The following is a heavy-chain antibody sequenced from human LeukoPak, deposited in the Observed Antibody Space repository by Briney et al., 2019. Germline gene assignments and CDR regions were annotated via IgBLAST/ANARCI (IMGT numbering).Heavy chain of an antibody. CDR3: AKDPGTYYDILTGSAFDY. D-gene: IGHD3-9*01. V-gene: IGHV3-23*01. Sequence: PGGSLRLSCAASGFTFSSYVMSWVRQAPGKGLEWVSAISGSGGSIYYADSEKGRFTISRDNSKNTLYLQMNSLRAEDTAVYYCAKDPGTYYDILTGSAFDYWGQGTLVTVSS. J-gene: IGHJ4*02. CDR1: GFTFSSYV. CDR2: ISGSGGSI.